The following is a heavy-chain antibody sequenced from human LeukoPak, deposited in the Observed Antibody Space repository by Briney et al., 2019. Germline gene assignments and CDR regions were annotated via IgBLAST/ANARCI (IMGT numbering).Heavy chain of an antibody. CDR2: IYPGDSDT. V-gene: IGHV5-51*01. D-gene: IGHD4-17*01. Sequence: LGESLKISCKGSGYSFTTYWIGWVRPMPGKGLEWMGIIYPGDSDTRYSPSFQGQVTISADKSISTAYLQWSSLKASDTAIYYCARRAPYGDFDYWGQGTLVTVSS. CDR1: GYSFTTYW. J-gene: IGHJ4*02. CDR3: ARRAPYGDFDY.